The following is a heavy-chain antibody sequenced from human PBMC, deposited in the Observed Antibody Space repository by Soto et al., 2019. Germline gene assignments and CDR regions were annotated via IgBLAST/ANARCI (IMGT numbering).Heavy chain of an antibody. CDR2: IIPMFGTP. D-gene: IGHD5-12*01. CDR1: CYTFTSYG. V-gene: IGHV1-69*01. J-gene: IGHJ4*02. CDR3: ATSEGRDGYSFDY. Sequence: ASLKVSCKASCYTFTSYGIVWVRQAPGQGLEWMGGIIPMFGTPHYAEKFQDRVTITADESTGTAYLELSSLTSEDTAVYYCATSEGRDGYSFDYWGPGTLVTVSS.